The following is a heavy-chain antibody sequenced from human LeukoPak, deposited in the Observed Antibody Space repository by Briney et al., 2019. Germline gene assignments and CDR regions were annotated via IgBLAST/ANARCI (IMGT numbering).Heavy chain of an antibody. J-gene: IGHJ3*02. Sequence: PGGSPRLSCTVSGFTFSNYWMSWVRQAPGKGLEWVANIKEDESEKYYVDSVKGRCTISRDNAKNSLYLQMNSLRAEDTAVYYCARGVYAFDIWGQGTMITVSS. CDR1: GFTFSNYW. V-gene: IGHV3-7*01. CDR2: IKEDESEK. D-gene: IGHD6-13*01. CDR3: ARGVYAFDI.